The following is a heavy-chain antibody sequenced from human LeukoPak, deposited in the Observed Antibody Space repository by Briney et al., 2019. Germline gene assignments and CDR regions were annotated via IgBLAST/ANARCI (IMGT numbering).Heavy chain of an antibody. J-gene: IGHJ5*02. D-gene: IGHD2-15*01. CDR2: INAGNGNT. CDR3: ARTESGPNWFDP. V-gene: IGHV1-3*01. Sequence: ASVKVSCKASGYTFTSYAMHWVRQAPGQRLEWMGWINAGNGNTKYSQKFQGSVTITRDTSASTAYMELSSLRSEDTAVYYCARTESGPNWFDPWGQGTLVTVSS. CDR1: GYTFTSYA.